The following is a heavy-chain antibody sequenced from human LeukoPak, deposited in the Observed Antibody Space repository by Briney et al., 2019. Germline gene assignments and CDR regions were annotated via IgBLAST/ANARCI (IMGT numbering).Heavy chain of an antibody. CDR3: AKDSSLGGNSRLSYFDY. CDR2: ISYDGSNK. CDR1: GFTFSSYG. D-gene: IGHD4-23*01. V-gene: IGHV3-30*18. J-gene: IGHJ4*02. Sequence: GGSLRLSCAASGFTFSSYGMHWVRQAPGKGLEWVAVISYDGSNKYYADSVKGRFTISRDNSKNTLYLQMNSLRAEDTAVYYCAKDSSLGGNSRLSYFDYWGQGTLVTVSS.